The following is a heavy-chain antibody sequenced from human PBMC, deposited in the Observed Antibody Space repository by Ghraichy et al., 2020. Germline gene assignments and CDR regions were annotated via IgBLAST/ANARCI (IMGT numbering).Heavy chain of an antibody. J-gene: IGHJ5*02. Sequence: SETLSLTCTVSGGSMSSHYWSWIRQPPGKRLEWIGYIYYSGSTNYNPSLKSRVTMSVDTSKNQFSLRLTSVTAADTAVYYCARDHPMGFYRARWFDPWGQGTLVTVSS. CDR2: IYYSGST. D-gene: IGHD2/OR15-2a*01. CDR1: GGSMSSHY. CDR3: ARDHPMGFYRARWFDP. V-gene: IGHV4-59*11.